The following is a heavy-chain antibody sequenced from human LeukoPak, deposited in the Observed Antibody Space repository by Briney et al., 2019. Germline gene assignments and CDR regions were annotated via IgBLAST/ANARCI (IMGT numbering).Heavy chain of an antibody. CDR3: ARNDDFWSGYPPVDY. Sequence: GGSLRLSCAASGFTFSSYWMSWVRQAPGKGLEWVANIKQDGSEKYYVDSVKGRFTISRDNAKNSLYLQMNSLRAEDTAVYYCARNDDFWSGYPPVDYWGQGTLVTVSS. V-gene: IGHV3-7*01. D-gene: IGHD3-3*01. CDR1: GFTFSSYW. J-gene: IGHJ4*02. CDR2: IKQDGSEK.